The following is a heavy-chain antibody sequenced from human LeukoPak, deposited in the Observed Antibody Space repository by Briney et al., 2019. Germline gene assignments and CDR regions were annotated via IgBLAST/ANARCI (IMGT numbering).Heavy chain of an antibody. J-gene: IGHJ4*02. CDR2: IYTSGST. CDR1: GGSISSGSYY. CDR3: ARRAWSYCFDY. Sequence: PSQTLSLTCSVSGGSISSGSYYWSWIRQPAGKGLEWIGRIYTSGSTNYNPSLKSRVTISVDTSKNQFSLKLSSVTAADTAVYYCARRAWSYCFDYWGQGTLVTVSS. V-gene: IGHV4-61*02. D-gene: IGHD1-26*01.